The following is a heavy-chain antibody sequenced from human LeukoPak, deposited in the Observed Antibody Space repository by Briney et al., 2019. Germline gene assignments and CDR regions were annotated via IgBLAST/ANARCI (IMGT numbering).Heavy chain of an antibody. CDR1: GGSISSHY. Sequence: PSETLSLTCTVAGGSISSHYWSWIRQPPGKGLEWIGYIYYSGSTNYNPSLKSRVTISVDTSKNQFSLKLSSVTAADTAVYYCARSRRALTGFAFDYWGQGTLVTVSS. V-gene: IGHV4-59*11. CDR2: IYYSGST. CDR3: ARSRRALTGFAFDY. D-gene: IGHD3-9*01. J-gene: IGHJ4*02.